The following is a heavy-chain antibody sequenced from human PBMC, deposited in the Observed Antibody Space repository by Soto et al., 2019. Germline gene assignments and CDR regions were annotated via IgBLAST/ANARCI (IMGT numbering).Heavy chain of an antibody. J-gene: IGHJ6*02. CDR1: GYTFTSYD. Sequence: QVQLVQSGAEVKKPGASVKVSCKASGYTFTSYDINWVRQATGQGLEWMGWMNPNSGNTGYAQKFQGRVTMTRNTFKSTAYIELNRLKSEDTAVYYCGLGPDYYGMYVWGQGTTVTVSS. D-gene: IGHD3-16*01. CDR3: GLGPDYYGMYV. CDR2: MNPNSGNT. V-gene: IGHV1-8*01.